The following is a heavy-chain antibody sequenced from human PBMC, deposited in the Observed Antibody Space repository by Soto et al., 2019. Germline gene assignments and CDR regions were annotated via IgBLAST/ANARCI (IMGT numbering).Heavy chain of an antibody. D-gene: IGHD3-9*01. CDR2: INHSGST. J-gene: IGHJ6*03. CDR3: ARGGNPLRYFDWLSARGSGRYYYYYMDV. V-gene: IGHV4-34*01. CDR1: GGSFSGYY. Sequence: NPSETLSLTCAVYGGSFSGYYWSWIRQPPGKGLEWIGEINHSGSTNYNPSLKSRVTISVDTSKNQFSLKLSSVTAADTAVYYCARGGNPLRYFDWLSARGSGRYYYYYMDVWGKGTTVTVSS.